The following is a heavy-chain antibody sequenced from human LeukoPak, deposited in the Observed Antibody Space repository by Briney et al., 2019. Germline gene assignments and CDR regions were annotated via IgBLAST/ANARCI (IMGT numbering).Heavy chain of an antibody. CDR2: INPNSGGT. D-gene: IGHD6-13*01. Sequence: ASVKVSCKASGYTFTGYYMHWVRQAPGQGHEWMGWINPNSGGTNYAQKFQGRVTMTRDTSISTAYMELSRLRSDDTAVYYCARESAIAAALDYWGQGTLVTVSS. CDR3: ARESAIAAALDY. J-gene: IGHJ4*02. V-gene: IGHV1-2*02. CDR1: GYTFTGYY.